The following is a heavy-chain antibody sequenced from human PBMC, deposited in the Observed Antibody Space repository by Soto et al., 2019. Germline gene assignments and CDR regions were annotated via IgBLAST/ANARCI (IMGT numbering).Heavy chain of an antibody. CDR2: MNPNSGNT. J-gene: IGHJ6*03. CDR3: ARGSPYDILTGYYHMDV. D-gene: IGHD3-9*01. V-gene: IGHV1-8*01. CDR1: GYTLTSYD. Sequence: ASVKVSCKASGYTLTSYDINWVRQATGQGLEWMGWMNPNSGNTGYAQKFQGRVTMTRNTSISTAYMELSSLRSEDTAVYYCARGSPYDILTGYYHMDVWGKGTTVTVSS.